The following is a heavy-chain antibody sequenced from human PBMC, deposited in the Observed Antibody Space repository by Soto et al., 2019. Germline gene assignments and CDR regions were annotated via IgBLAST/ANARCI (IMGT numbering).Heavy chain of an antibody. D-gene: IGHD2-2*01. CDR2: ISYDGINK. J-gene: IGHJ2*01. CDR1: GFTFNIYG. Sequence: QVQLVESGGGVVRPGRSLGLSCAASGFTFNIYGMHWVRQAPGKGLEWVAAISYDGINKYYADSVKGRFTISRDNSKNTLYVQMNSLRAEDTAVYYCARSPQPTRGIHWYFDLWGRDILVSVSS. V-gene: IGHV3-30*03. CDR3: ARSPQPTRGIHWYFDL.